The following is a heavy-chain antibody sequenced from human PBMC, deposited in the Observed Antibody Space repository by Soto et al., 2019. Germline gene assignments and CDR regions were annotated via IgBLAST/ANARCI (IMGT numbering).Heavy chain of an antibody. CDR3: VRGTNGWRGMDY. V-gene: IGHV3-74*01. CDR2: ITEDGSGT. Sequence: GGPRRLPCAPSGLTLSSYRIHWVRQARGKGPVWVSRITEDGSGTTYADSVKGRFTVTRDNAKNTMYLQMSGLGAEDTAVYHCVRGTNGWRGMDYWGQGTLVTVSS. D-gene: IGHD2-8*01. J-gene: IGHJ4*02. CDR1: GLTLSSYR.